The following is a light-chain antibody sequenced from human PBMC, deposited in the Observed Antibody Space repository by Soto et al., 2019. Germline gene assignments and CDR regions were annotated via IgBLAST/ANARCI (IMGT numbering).Light chain of an antibody. CDR1: QSVLYSANNKNY. Sequence: DIVMTQSPDSLAVSLGERATINCKSSQSVLYSANNKNYLAWYQQKPGQPPKLLIYWASTRESGVPDRFSGSGSGTDFTLTSSSLQAEDVAVYYCQKSHISPQTFGQGTKVEIK. CDR3: QKSHISPQT. V-gene: IGKV4-1*01. J-gene: IGKJ1*01. CDR2: WAS.